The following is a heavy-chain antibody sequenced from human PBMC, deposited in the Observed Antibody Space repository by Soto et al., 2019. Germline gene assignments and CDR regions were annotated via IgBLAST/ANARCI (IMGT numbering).Heavy chain of an antibody. Sequence: PGGSLRLSCAASGLTFSNVWITWVRQAPWKGLEWVGRIKSKSDGETADVAAPVKARFTISRDDSKNTVFLEMNSLKSEDTALYYCAITAMINRDSYTRFDYLGRGTQVTVSS. J-gene: IGHJ4*02. D-gene: IGHD5-18*01. V-gene: IGHV3-15*01. CDR3: AITAMINRDSYTRFDY. CDR1: GLTFSNVW. CDR2: IKSKSDGETA.